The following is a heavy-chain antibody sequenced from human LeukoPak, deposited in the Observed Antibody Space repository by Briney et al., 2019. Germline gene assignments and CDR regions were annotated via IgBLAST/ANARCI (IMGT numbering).Heavy chain of an antibody. CDR1: GFTFSSYG. D-gene: IGHD2-15*01. CDR2: IRYDGSNK. Sequence: GGSLRLSCAASGFTFSSYGMHWVRQAPGKGLEWVAFIRYDGSNKYYADSVKGRFTISRDNSKNTLYLQMNSLRAEDTAVYYCAKDRVVVATTTPPYWYFDLWGRGTLVTVSS. CDR3: AKDRVVVATTTPPYWYFDL. J-gene: IGHJ2*01. V-gene: IGHV3-30*02.